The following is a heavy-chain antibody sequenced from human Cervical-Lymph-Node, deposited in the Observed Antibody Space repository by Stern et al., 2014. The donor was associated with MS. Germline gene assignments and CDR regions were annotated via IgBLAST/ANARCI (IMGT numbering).Heavy chain of an antibody. CDR3: ASSIRRSGSGGFDY. CDR2: IIPLFGTS. V-gene: IGHV1-69*01. CDR1: GDTFSNHA. Sequence: QVQLVQSGAEVKKPGSSVKVSCKASGDTFSNHAITWVRQAPGQGLEWMGRIIPLFGTSNHAQKFQGRVTITADEFMSTAYMELSSLRSEDTAVYYCASSIRRSGSGGFDYWGQGTLVKVSS. J-gene: IGHJ4*02. D-gene: IGHD3-10*01.